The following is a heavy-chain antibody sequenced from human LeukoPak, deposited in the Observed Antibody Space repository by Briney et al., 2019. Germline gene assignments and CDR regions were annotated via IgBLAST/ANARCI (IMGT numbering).Heavy chain of an antibody. D-gene: IGHD3-16*01. Sequence: ASVKVSCKASGYTFTSYGISWVRQAPGQGLEWMGWIRTYNGDTNYAQKLQGRVTMTTDSSTNTAYMELRSLRSDDTAVYYCAREGLGELTLDYWGQGTLVTVSS. V-gene: IGHV1-18*01. CDR2: IRTYNGDT. CDR3: AREGLGELTLDY. J-gene: IGHJ4*02. CDR1: GYTFTSYG.